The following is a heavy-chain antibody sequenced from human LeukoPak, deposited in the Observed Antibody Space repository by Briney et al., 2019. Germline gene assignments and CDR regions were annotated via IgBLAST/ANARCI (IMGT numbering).Heavy chain of an antibody. J-gene: IGHJ4*02. CDR2: INYSGST. CDR3: ARVRYNWNRDFDY. Sequence: PSETLSLTCAVYGGSFSGYYWSWIRQPPGKGLEWIAYINYSGSTYYNPSLKSRVTISVDTSKNQFSLRLSSVTAADTAVYYCARVRYNWNRDFDYWGQGTLVTVSS. V-gene: IGHV4-59*08. CDR1: GGSFSGYY. D-gene: IGHD1-20*01.